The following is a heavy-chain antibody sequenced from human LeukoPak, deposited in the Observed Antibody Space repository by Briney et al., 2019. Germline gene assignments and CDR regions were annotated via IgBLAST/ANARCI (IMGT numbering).Heavy chain of an antibody. D-gene: IGHD3-22*01. CDR1: GGTFSSYA. J-gene: IGHJ4*02. V-gene: IGHV1-2*02. CDR3: ARISSSGYQFFDY. CDR2: INPNSGGT. Sequence: ASVKVSCKASGGTFSSYAISWVRQAPGQGLEWMGWINPNSGGTNYAQKFQGRVTMTRDTSISTAYMELSRLRSDDTAVYYCARISSSGYQFFDYWGQGTLVTVSS.